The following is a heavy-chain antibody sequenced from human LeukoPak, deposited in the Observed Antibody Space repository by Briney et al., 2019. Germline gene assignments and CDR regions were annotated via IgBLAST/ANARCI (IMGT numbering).Heavy chain of an antibody. V-gene: IGHV4-30-2*01. CDR3: ARRPSTGYLLNAFDI. J-gene: IGHJ3*02. CDR1: GGPISSGGYS. Sequence: SETLSLTCAVSGGPISSGGYSWSWIRQPPGKGLEWIGYIYHSGSTYYNPSLKSRVTISVDRSKNQFSLKLSSVTAADTAVYYCARRPSTGYLLNAFDIWGQGTMVTVSS. CDR2: IYHSGST. D-gene: IGHD3-9*01.